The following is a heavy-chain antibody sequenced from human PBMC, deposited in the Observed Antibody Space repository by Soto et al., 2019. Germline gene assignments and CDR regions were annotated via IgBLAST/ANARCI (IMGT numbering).Heavy chain of an antibody. J-gene: IGHJ6*02. CDR2: IIPIFGTP. D-gene: IGHD3-22*01. Sequence: SVKVSCKASGGTFTNYAFSWVRQAPGQGLEWMGGIIPIFGTPDYAQKFQGRVTITADESTRTASMELSSLRSDDTAVYYCARPDEGGYSSNHHYYYALDVWGQGTTVTVSS. V-gene: IGHV1-69*13. CDR3: ARPDEGGYSSNHHYYYALDV. CDR1: GGTFTNYA.